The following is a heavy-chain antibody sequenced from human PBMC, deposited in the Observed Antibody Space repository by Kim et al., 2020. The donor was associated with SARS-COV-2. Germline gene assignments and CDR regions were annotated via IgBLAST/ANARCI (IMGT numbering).Heavy chain of an antibody. V-gene: IGHV5-10-1*01. CDR2: IDPSDSYT. Sequence: GESLKISCKGSGYSFTSYWISWVRQMPGKGLEWMGRIDPSDSYTNYSPSFQGHVTISADKSISTAYLQWSSLKASDTAMYYCARVMTTVTTEAIYYYYGMDVWGQGTTVTVSS. J-gene: IGHJ6*02. CDR1: GYSFTSYW. D-gene: IGHD4-17*01. CDR3: ARVMTTVTTEAIYYYYGMDV.